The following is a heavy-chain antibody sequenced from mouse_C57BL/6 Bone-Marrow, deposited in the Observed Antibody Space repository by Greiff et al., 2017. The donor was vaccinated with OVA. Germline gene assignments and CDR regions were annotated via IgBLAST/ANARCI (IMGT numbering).Heavy chain of an antibody. CDR1: GFNIKDDY. V-gene: IGHV14-4*01. J-gene: IGHJ1*03. D-gene: IGHD1-1*01. CDR2: IDPENGDT. Sequence: EVKLVESGAELVRPGASVKLSCTASGFNIKDDYMHWVKQRPEQGLEWIGWIDPENGDTEYASKFQGKATITADTSSNTAYLQLSSLTSEDTAVYYCTCYYYGSYWYFDVWGTGTTVTVSS. CDR3: TCYYYGSYWYFDV.